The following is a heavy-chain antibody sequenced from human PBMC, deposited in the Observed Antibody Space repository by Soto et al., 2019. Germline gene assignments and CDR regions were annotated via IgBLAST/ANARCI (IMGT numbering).Heavy chain of an antibody. V-gene: IGHV4-34*01. CDR1: GWSFSGYY. J-gene: IGHJ5*02. D-gene: IGHD2-2*01. CDR3: ARQGYQLNFNWCDP. Sequence: QVQLQQWGAGLLKPSETLSLTCAVYGWSFSGYYWSWIRQPPGKGLEWIGEINHSGSTNYNPSLTSLVTISVATSKNQFSLKLSSVTAADTAVYYCARQGYQLNFNWCDPWGKGTPVTVSS. CDR2: INHSGST.